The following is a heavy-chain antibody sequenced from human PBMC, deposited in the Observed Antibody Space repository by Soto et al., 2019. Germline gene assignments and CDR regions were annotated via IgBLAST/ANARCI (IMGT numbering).Heavy chain of an antibody. D-gene: IGHD3-10*01. CDR2: IFHDGTA. Sequence: PSETLSLTCAVSAVSISSGNWWTWVRQTPQRGLEYIGEIFHDGTANYYPSFERRVAISVDTSKNQFSLKLNSVTAADTAISFCARLVYDTRLNYMYFDFWGQGARVTVSS. CDR1: AVSISSGNW. J-gene: IGHJ4*02. CDR3: ARLVYDTRLNYMYFDF. V-gene: IGHV4-4*02.